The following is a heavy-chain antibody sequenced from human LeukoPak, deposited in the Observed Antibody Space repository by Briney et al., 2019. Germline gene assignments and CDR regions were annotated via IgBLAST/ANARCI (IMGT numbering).Heavy chain of an antibody. V-gene: IGHV1-18*01. J-gene: IGHJ6*03. Sequence: ASVKVSCKASGYTFTSYGISWVRQAPGQGLEWMGWISAYNGNTNYAQKLQGRVTMTTDTSTTTAYMELRGLRSDDTAVYYCARAEKPNWGNYYYYCMDVWGKGTTVTVSS. CDR3: ARAEKPNWGNYYYYCMDV. CDR1: GYTFTSYG. CDR2: ISAYNGNT. D-gene: IGHD7-27*01.